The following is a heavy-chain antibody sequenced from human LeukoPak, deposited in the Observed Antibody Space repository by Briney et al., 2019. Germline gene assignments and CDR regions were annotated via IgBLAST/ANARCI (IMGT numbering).Heavy chain of an antibody. CDR2: ISNSDYST. CDR1: VFTFSSYA. CDR3: ARVLDFWSQLDY. D-gene: IGHD3-3*01. Sequence: GGSLRLSCAASVFTFSSYAMSWVRQAPGKELDWVSTISNSDYSTYYADSVKGRFTISRANSENTLYLQMNSLRAEDTAVYYCARVLDFWSQLDYWGQGTLVTVSS. J-gene: IGHJ4*02. V-gene: IGHV3-23*01.